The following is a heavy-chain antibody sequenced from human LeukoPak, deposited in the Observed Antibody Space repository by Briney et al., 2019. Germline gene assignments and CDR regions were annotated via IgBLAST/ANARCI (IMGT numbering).Heavy chain of an antibody. CDR3: AKVAFYDSSGFDY. CDR1: GFTVSSYY. J-gene: IGHJ4*02. CDR2: MHSGGNT. V-gene: IGHV3-66*01. D-gene: IGHD3-22*01. Sequence: GGSLRLSCAASGFTVSSYYMTWVRQAPGKGLEWVSGMHSGGNTYYADSVKGRFTISRDNSKNTLYLQMNSLRAEDSAVYYCAKVAFYDSSGFDYWGQGTLVTVSS.